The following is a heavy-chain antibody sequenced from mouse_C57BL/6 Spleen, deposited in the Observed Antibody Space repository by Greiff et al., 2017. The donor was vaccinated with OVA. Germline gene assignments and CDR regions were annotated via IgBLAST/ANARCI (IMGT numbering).Heavy chain of an antibody. CDR1: GYTFTSYW. J-gene: IGHJ2*01. Sequence: QVQLQQPGAELVRPGTSVKLSCKASGYTFTSYWMHWVKQRPGQGLEWIGVIDPSDSYTNYNQKFKGKATLTVDTSSSTAYMQLSSLTSEDSAVYYCARDSSAYRGYFDYWGQGTTLTVSS. D-gene: IGHD3-2*02. V-gene: IGHV1-59*01. CDR3: ARDSSAYRGYFDY. CDR2: IDPSDSYT.